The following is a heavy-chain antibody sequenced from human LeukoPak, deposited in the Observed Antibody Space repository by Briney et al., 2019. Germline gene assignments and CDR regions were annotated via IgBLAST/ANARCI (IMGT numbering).Heavy chain of an antibody. CDR1: GFTFSNYE. CDR2: ISSSGSTI. D-gene: IGHD5-18*01. J-gene: IGHJ4*02. Sequence: PGGSLRISCAASGFTFSNYEMNGVRKAPGKGLEWISYISSSGSTIHYADSVKGRFTISRDNAKNSLYLQMNSLRAEDTAVYYCARLGYNYGYWGQGTLVTVSS. V-gene: IGHV3-48*03. CDR3: ARLGYNYGY.